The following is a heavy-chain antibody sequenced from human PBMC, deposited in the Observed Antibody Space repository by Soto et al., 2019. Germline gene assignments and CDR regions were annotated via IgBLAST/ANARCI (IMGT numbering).Heavy chain of an antibody. Sequence: SVKVSCKASGGTFSSYAISWVRQAPGQGLEWMGGIIPIFGTANYAQKFQGRVTITADESTSTAYMELSSLRSEDTAVYYCARTHRRGYKAFDYWGQGTLVTVSS. J-gene: IGHJ4*02. CDR2: IIPIFGTA. CDR1: GGTFSSYA. V-gene: IGHV1-69*13. D-gene: IGHD3-22*01. CDR3: ARTHRRGYKAFDY.